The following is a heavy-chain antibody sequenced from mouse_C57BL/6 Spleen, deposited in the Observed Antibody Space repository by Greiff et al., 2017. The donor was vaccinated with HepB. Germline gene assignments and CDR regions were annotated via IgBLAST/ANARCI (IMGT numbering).Heavy chain of an antibody. CDR1: GYTFTDYE. D-gene: IGHD4-1*01. V-gene: IGHV1-15*01. Sequence: QVQLQQSGAELVRPGASVTLSCKASGYTFTDYEMHWVKQTPVHGLEWIGAIDPETGGTAYNQKFKGKAILTADKSSSTAYMELRSLTSEDSAVYYCTRSPNWAVDYWGQGTTLTVSS. CDR3: TRSPNWAVDY. CDR2: IDPETGGT. J-gene: IGHJ2*01.